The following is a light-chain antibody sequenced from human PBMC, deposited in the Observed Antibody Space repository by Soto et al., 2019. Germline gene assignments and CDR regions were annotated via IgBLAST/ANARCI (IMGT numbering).Light chain of an antibody. V-gene: IGLV2-23*01. Sequence: QSALTQPASVSGSPGQSITISCTGTSSDVGSSNLVSWYQQHPGKAPKVMIYEGSKRPSGVSNRFSGSKSGNTASLTISGLQAEDEADYYCCSYAGSSTDVFGTGTKLTVL. CDR3: CSYAGSSTDV. CDR1: SSDVGSSNL. CDR2: EGS. J-gene: IGLJ1*01.